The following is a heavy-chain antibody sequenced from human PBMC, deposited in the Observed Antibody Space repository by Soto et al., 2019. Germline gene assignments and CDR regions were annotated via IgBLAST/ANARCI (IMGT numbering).Heavy chain of an antibody. V-gene: IGHV1-3*01. CDR3: ARGSIAVAGRNQLDY. D-gene: IGHD6-19*01. CDR2: INAANGHT. J-gene: IGHJ4*02. CDR1: GYFFTRYA. Sequence: QVQLVQSGPEVKKTGASVKVSCRASGYFFTRYAIHWVRQAPGPRLEWLGWINAANGHTKYSQNFQGRVIITRDTSANTVYMEVSSLKSGDTAVYYCARGSIAVAGRNQLDYWGQGTRVTVFS.